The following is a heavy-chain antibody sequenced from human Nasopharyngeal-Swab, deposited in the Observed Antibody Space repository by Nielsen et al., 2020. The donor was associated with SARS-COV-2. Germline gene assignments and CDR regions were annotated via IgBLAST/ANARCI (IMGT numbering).Heavy chain of an antibody. J-gene: IGHJ6*02. D-gene: IGHD6-13*01. CDR2: IKQDGSEK. V-gene: IGHV3-7*01. CDR1: GFTFSSYW. Sequence: GESLKISCAASGFTFSSYWMSWVRQAPGKGLEWVANIKQDGSEKYYVDSVKGRFTISRDNAKNSLYLQMNGLRAEDTAVYYCARDSFSRVGAAGSSHYYYYGMDVWGQGTTVTVSS. CDR3: ARDSFSRVGAAGSSHYYYYGMDV.